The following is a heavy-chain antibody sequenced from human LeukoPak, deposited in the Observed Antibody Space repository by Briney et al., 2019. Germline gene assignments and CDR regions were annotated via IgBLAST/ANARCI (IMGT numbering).Heavy chain of an antibody. D-gene: IGHD4-23*01. V-gene: IGHV1-69*05. Sequence: ASVKVSCKASGGTFSSYAISWVRQAPGQGLEWMGGIIPIFGTANYAQKFQGRVTITTDESTSTAYMELSSLRPEDTAVYYCARVGGNDYYYYMDVWGKGTTVTVSS. J-gene: IGHJ6*03. CDR2: IIPIFGTA. CDR3: ARVGGNDYYYYMDV. CDR1: GGTFSSYA.